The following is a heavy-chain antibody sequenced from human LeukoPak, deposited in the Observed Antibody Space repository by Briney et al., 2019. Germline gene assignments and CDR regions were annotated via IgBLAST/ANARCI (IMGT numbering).Heavy chain of an antibody. CDR3: ASRIATAGSVDY. J-gene: IGHJ4*02. V-gene: IGHV3-23*01. D-gene: IGHD6-13*01. CDR2: ISGSGGST. CDR1: GFTFGDYA. Sequence: GGSLRLSCTASGFTFGDYAMSWVRQAPGKGLEWVSHISGSGGSTDYADSVKGRFTISRDNSKNTLHLQMNTLRAEDTAVYYCASRIATAGSVDYWGQGTLVTVSS.